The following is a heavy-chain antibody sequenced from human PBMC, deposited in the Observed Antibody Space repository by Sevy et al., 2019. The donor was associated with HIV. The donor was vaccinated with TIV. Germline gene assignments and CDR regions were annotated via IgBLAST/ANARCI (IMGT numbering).Heavy chain of an antibody. CDR2: INPNSGGT. J-gene: IGHJ6*02. CDR1: GYTFTGYY. CDR3: AKGYSYGSRQSYYYYGMDV. D-gene: IGHD5-18*01. Sequence: ASVKVSCKASGYTFTGYYMHWVRQAPGQGLEWMGRINPNSGGTNYAQKFQGRVTMTRDTSISTAYMELSRLRSDDTAVYYCAKGYSYGSRQSYYYYGMDVWGQGTTVTVSS. V-gene: IGHV1-2*06.